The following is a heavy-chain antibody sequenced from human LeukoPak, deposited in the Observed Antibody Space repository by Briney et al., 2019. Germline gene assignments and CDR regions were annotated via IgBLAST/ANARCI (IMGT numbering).Heavy chain of an antibody. V-gene: IGHV3-23*01. CDR3: AKDRAGYCSGGSCRGFDP. Sequence: GGSLRLSCAASGFTFSSYAMSWVRQAPGKGLEWVSAISGSGGSTYYADSVKGRFTISRDNSENTLYLQMNSLRAEDTAVYYCAKDRAGYCSGGSCRGFDPWGQGTLVTVSS. D-gene: IGHD2-15*01. CDR2: ISGSGGST. J-gene: IGHJ5*02. CDR1: GFTFSSYA.